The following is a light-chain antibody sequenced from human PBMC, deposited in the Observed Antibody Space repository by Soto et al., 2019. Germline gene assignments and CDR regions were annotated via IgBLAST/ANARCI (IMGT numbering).Light chain of an antibody. V-gene: IGLV2-18*02. CDR2: EVT. J-gene: IGLJ1*01. CDR3: NSYTISGTYV. Sequence: VLNHPPYVSGAPGQSVAISCTGESSYVGSYNRVSWYQQSPGTAPKLIIYEVTTRSSGVPDRFSGSKSGNTASLTISGLQAEDEADYYCNSYTISGTYVFGTGTKVTVL. CDR1: SSYVGSYNR.